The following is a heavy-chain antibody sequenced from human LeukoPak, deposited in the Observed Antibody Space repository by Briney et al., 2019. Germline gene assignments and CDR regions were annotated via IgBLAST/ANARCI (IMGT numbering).Heavy chain of an antibody. CDR3: ARGGGSRTNYYYGMDV. J-gene: IGHJ6*02. Sequence: SETLSLTCTVSGGSISSYYWSWIRQPAGKGLEWIGRIYTSGSTNYNPSLKSRVTMSVDTSKNQFSLKLSSATAADTAVYYCARGGGSRTNYYYGMDVWGQGTTVTVSS. D-gene: IGHD2-15*01. CDR1: GGSISSYY. V-gene: IGHV4-4*07. CDR2: IYTSGST.